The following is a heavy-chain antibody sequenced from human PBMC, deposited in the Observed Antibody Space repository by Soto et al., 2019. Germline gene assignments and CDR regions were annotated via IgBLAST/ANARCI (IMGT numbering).Heavy chain of an antibody. V-gene: IGHV3-23*01. CDR3: AKDAKGASAPYFFDC. Sequence: EMQLLESGGGLVQPGGSLRLSCTASGFAFDDYAMSWVRQAPGKGLEWVSALSGSGATTYYTDSVKGRFTISRYNSKNTLFLQMDNLRVEDTAVYYCAKDAKGASAPYFFDCWGQGTLITVSS. CDR1: GFAFDDYA. D-gene: IGHD1-26*01. CDR2: LSGSGATT. J-gene: IGHJ4*02.